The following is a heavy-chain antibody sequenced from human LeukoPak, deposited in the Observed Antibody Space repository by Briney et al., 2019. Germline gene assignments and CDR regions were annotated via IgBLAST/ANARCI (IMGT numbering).Heavy chain of an antibody. CDR1: GGSFSGYY. J-gene: IGHJ5*02. Sequence: SETLSLTCAVYGGSFSGYYCSWIRQPPGKGLEWIGEINHSGSTNYNPSLKSRVTISVDTSKNQFSLKLSSVTAADTAVYYCARGDWFPPWGQGTLVTVSS. CDR2: INHSGST. V-gene: IGHV4-34*01. CDR3: ARGDWFPP.